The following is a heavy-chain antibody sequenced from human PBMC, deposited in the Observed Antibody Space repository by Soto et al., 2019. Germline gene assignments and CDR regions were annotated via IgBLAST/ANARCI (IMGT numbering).Heavy chain of an antibody. D-gene: IGHD1-26*01. CDR3: ASGGWEVRFDP. CDR2: INHSGST. Sequence: SETLSLTCAVYGGSFSGYYWSWVRQPPGKGLEWIGEINHSGSTNYNPSLKSRVTISVDTSKNQFSLKLNSVTAADTAVYYCASGGWEVRFDPWGQGTPVTVSS. CDR1: GGSFSGYY. V-gene: IGHV4-34*01. J-gene: IGHJ5*02.